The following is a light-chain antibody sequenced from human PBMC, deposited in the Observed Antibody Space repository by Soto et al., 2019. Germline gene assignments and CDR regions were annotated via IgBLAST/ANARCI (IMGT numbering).Light chain of an antibody. J-gene: IGLJ2*01. Sequence: QTVVTQEPSFSVSPGGTVTLTCGLSSGSVSTSYYPSWYQQTPGQAPRSLIYSSNTRSSGVPDRFSGSILGNKAALTITGAQADDEPDYYCVLYMGSGISLFGGGTKVTVL. V-gene: IGLV8-61*01. CDR3: VLYMGSGISL. CDR2: SSN. CDR1: SGSVSTSYY.